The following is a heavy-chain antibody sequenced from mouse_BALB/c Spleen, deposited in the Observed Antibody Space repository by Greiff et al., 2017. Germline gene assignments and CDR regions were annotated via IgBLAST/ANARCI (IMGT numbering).Heavy chain of an antibody. V-gene: IGHV1S81*02. D-gene: IGHD1-1*01. Sequence: VQLQQSGAELVKPGASVKLSCKASGYTFTSYYMYWVKQRPGQGLEWIGEINPSNGGTNFNEKFKSKATLTVDKSSSTAYMQLSSLTSEDSAVYYCTRGGSSSLFAYWGQGTLVTVSA. CDR3: TRGGSSSLFAY. CDR1: GYTFTSYY. CDR2: INPSNGGT. J-gene: IGHJ3*01.